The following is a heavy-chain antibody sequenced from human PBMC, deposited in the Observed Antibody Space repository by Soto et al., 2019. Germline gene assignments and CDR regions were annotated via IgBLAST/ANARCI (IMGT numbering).Heavy chain of an antibody. J-gene: IGHJ6*02. CDR2: ISYDGSNK. Sequence: QVQLVESGGGVVQPGRSLRLSCAASGFTFSSYGMHWVRQAPGKGLEWVAVISYDGSNKYYADSVKGRFTISRDNSKNTLYLQMNSLTAEDTAVYYCAKNRYCTNGVCPSNYYYYGMDVWGQGTTVTVFS. V-gene: IGHV3-30*18. CDR1: GFTFSSYG. CDR3: AKNRYCTNGVCPSNYYYYGMDV. D-gene: IGHD2-8*01.